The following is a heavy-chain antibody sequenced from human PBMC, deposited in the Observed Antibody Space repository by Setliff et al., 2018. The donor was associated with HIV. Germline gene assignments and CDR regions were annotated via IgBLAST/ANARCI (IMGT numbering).Heavy chain of an antibody. Sequence: SETLSLTCTASGGSLSNYYWSWIRQSPGKGLVWVGYVYFSGSTEYNPSLRGRVTISVDTSKNQLSLKLTSVTAADTAVYYCVRGGYSSTWYYYYYMDVWGKGTTVTVSS. D-gene: IGHD6-13*01. CDR1: GGSLSNYY. CDR2: VYFSGST. J-gene: IGHJ6*03. V-gene: IGHV4-59*01. CDR3: VRGGYSSTWYYYYYMDV.